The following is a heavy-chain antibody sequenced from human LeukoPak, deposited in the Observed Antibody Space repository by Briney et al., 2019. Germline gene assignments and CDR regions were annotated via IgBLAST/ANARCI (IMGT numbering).Heavy chain of an antibody. CDR2: ISYSSSII. CDR3: ASAASTTQAWWFDY. CDR1: GCTFSTYS. J-gene: IGHJ4*02. Sequence: GGSLRLSCAASGCTFSTYSMNWVRQAPGKGLEWISYISYSSSIIYYADSVKGRFTVSRDNAKNSLYLQMNSLRDEDTAVYYCASAASTTQAWWFDYWGQGALVTVSS. D-gene: IGHD2-15*01. V-gene: IGHV3-48*02.